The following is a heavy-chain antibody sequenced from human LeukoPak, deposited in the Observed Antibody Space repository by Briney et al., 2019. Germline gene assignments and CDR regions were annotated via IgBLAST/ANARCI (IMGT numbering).Heavy chain of an antibody. J-gene: IGHJ4*02. V-gene: IGHV3-74*01. CDR2: INSDGSTT. CDR1: RFTFSRNW. D-gene: IGHD2-21*02. CDR3: ARELPFDY. Sequence: GGSLRLSCAASRFTFSRNWMHWVSQAQGKGLVWVSRINSDGSTTTYADFVKGRFTISRDNAKNTLYLQMNSLRAEDTAVYYCARELPFDYWGQGTPVTVSS.